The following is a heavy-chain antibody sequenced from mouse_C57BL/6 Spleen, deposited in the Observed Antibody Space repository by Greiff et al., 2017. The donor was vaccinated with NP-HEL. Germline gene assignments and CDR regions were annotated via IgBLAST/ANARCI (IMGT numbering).Heavy chain of an antibody. CDR1: GYTFTSYW. Sequence: VQLQQPGAELVKPGASVKMSCKASGYTFTSYWITWVKQRPGQGLEWIGDIYPGSGSTNYNEKFKSKATLTVDTSSSTAYMQLSSLTSEDSAVYYCARVGSSTRYFDYWGQGTTLTVSS. V-gene: IGHV1-55*01. CDR3: ARVGSSTRYFDY. J-gene: IGHJ2*01. D-gene: IGHD1-1*01. CDR2: IYPGSGST.